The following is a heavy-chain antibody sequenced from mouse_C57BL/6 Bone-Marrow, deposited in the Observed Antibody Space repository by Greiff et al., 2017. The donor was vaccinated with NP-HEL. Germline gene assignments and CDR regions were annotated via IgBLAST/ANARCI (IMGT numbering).Heavy chain of an antibody. CDR1: GYSITSDY. D-gene: IGHD2-2*01. Sequence: EVKLQESGPGLAKPSQTLSLTCSVTGYSITSDYWNWIRKFPGNKLEYMGYISYSGSTYYNPSLKSRISITRATSQNQYYLQLNSVTTEDTATYYCERRRYGYAPFDYWGQGTTLTVSS. V-gene: IGHV3-8*01. J-gene: IGHJ2*01. CDR3: ERRRYGYAPFDY. CDR2: ISYSGST.